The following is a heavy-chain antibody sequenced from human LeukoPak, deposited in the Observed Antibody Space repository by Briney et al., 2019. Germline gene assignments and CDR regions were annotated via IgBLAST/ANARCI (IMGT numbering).Heavy chain of an antibody. CDR1: GYTFTSYG. CDR3: ARELPYYDSSGYPYYFDY. D-gene: IGHD3-22*01. V-gene: IGHV1-18*01. J-gene: IGHJ4*02. CDR2: ISAYNGNT. Sequence: ASVTVSCKASGYTFTSYGISWVRQAPGQGLEWMGWISAYNGNTNYAQKLQGRVTMTTDTSTSTAYMELRSLRSDDTAVYYCARELPYYDSSGYPYYFDYWGQGTLVTVSS.